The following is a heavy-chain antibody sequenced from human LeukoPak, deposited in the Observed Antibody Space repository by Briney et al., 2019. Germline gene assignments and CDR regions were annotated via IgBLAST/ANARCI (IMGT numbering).Heavy chain of an antibody. D-gene: IGHD3-10*01. V-gene: IGHV4-39*07. CDR1: GGSISSYY. CDR2: IYYSGST. CDR3: ARESNYHGSGTGWFDP. J-gene: IGHJ5*02. Sequence: SETLSLTCTVSGGSISSYYWNWIRQPPGKGLEWIGSIYYSGSTYYNPSLKSRVTISVATSKIQFSLHLSSVTAADTAVYYCARESNYHGSGTGWFDPWGQGTLVTVSS.